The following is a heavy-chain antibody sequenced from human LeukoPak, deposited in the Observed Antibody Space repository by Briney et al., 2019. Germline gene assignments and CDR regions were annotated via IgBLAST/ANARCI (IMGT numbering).Heavy chain of an antibody. V-gene: IGHV4-59*06. Sequence: SETLSLTWTVSGGSISSYYWSWIRQHPGKGLEWIGYIYYSGSTYYNPSLKSRVTISVDTSKNQFSLKLSSVTAADTAVYYCARDRIGDYVWGSYLYGMDVWGQGTTVTVSS. CDR1: GGSISSYY. CDR3: ARDRIGDYVWGSYLYGMDV. CDR2: IYYSGST. D-gene: IGHD3-16*02. J-gene: IGHJ6*02.